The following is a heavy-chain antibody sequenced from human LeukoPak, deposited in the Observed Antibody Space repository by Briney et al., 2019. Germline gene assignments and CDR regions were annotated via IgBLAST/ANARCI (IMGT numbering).Heavy chain of an antibody. Sequence: SGTLSLTCAVSGYSISSGYYWGWIRQPPGKGLEWIGSIYHSGSTYYNPSLKSRVTISVDTSKNQFSLKLSSVTAADTAVYYCARSYYYDSSGYPPPFGFDYWGQGTLVTVSS. J-gene: IGHJ4*02. V-gene: IGHV4-38-2*01. CDR2: IYHSGST. CDR1: GYSISSGYY. CDR3: ARSYYYDSSGYPPPFGFDY. D-gene: IGHD3-22*01.